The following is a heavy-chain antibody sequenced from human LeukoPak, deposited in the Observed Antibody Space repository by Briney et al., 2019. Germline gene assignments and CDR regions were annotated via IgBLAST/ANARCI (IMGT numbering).Heavy chain of an antibody. D-gene: IGHD6-19*01. CDR1: GFTFSSYG. CDR2: IRYDGSNK. CDR3: AKGPAAVAGTDYFDY. V-gene: IGHV3-30*02. J-gene: IGHJ4*02. Sequence: GGSLRLSCAASGFTFSSYGMHWVRQGPGKGLEWVAFIRYDGSNKYYADSVKGRFTISRDNSKNTLYLQMNSLRAEDTAVYYCAKGPAAVAGTDYFDYWGQGTLVTVSS.